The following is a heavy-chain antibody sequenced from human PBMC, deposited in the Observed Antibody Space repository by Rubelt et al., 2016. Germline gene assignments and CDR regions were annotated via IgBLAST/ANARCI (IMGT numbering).Heavy chain of an antibody. CDR1: GYTFTGYY. J-gene: IGHJ4*02. CDR2: INPNSGGP. V-gene: IGHV1-2*02. CDR3: ARFAIGGHSSGYLFDY. D-gene: IGHD3-22*01. Sequence: QVQLVQSGAEVKKPGASVKVSCKASGYTFTGYYMHWVRQAPGQGLEWRGWINPNSGGPNYAQKFQGRVTMTRDPSISTAYMELSRLRSDDTAVYYCARFAIGGHSSGYLFDYWGQGTLVTVSS.